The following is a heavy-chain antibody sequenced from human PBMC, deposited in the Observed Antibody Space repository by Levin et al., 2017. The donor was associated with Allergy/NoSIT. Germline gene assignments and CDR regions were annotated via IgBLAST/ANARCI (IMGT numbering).Heavy chain of an antibody. V-gene: IGHV3-11*01. Sequence: GGSLRLSCVASGFTFTNAWMTWVRQAPGRGLEWLSSITSKSDTIKYADSVKGRFTISRDNAKNSLYLQVSSLTAEDTAVYYCARGDYPGGFDLWGQGTLVTVSS. J-gene: IGHJ4*02. CDR2: ITSKSDTI. CDR1: GFTFTNAW. D-gene: IGHD4-17*01. CDR3: ARGDYPGGFDL.